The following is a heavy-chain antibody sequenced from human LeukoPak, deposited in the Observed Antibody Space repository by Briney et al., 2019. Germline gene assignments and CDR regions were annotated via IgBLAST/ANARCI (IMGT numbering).Heavy chain of an antibody. CDR2: IRHDESNK. V-gene: IGHV3-30*02. J-gene: IGHJ4*02. CDR3: AKAARRGSLAVVDFDY. Sequence: GGSLRLSCATSGFVFSKNGMHWVRQAPGKGLEWVAFIRHDESNKYYADSVKGRFTISRDNSKNSLYLQMNSLRAEDMALYYCAKAARRGSLAVVDFDYWGQGTLVTVSS. D-gene: IGHD6-6*01. CDR1: GFVFSKNG.